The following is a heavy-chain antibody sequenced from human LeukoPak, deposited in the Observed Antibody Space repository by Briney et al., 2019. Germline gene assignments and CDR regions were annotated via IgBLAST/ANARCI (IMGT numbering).Heavy chain of an antibody. CDR2: IWYDGSNK. CDR1: GFTFSTYG. CDR3: ARDQGCTSTNCYSLFFHY. Sequence: GGSLRLSCAASGFTFSTYGIHWVRQAPGKGLEWVALIWYDGSNKYYADSVKGRFTISRDNSKNTLYLQMNSLRAEDTAVYYCARDQGCTSTNCYSLFFHYWGQGTLVTVSS. D-gene: IGHD2-2*01. J-gene: IGHJ4*02. V-gene: IGHV3-33*01.